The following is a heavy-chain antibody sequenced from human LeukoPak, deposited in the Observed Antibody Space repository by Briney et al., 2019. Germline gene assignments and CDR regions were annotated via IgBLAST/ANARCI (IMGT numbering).Heavy chain of an antibody. CDR1: GVTVSGSY. D-gene: IGHD1-26*01. J-gene: IGHJ4*02. CDR2: IYTSGDT. Sequence: GGSLRLSCAASGVTVSGSYMSWVRQAPGKGLEWVSVIYTSGDTYYADSVRGRFTISRDSSKNTLYLQMNTLRTEDTAVYYCVRVRYSGSWFPVPNFDCWGQGTLVTVSS. V-gene: IGHV3-66*01. CDR3: VRVRYSGSWFPVPNFDC.